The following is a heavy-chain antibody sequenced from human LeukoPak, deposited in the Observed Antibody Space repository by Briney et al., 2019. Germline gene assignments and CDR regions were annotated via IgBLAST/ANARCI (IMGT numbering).Heavy chain of an antibody. CDR3: ASYSGSYSAFDI. CDR2: ISSSSSYI. V-gene: IGHV3-21*01. CDR1: GFTFSSYS. Sequence: GGSLRLSCAASGFTFSSYSMNWVRQAPGKGLEWVSSISSSSSYIYYADSVKGRFTISRDSAKNSLYLQMNSLRAEDTAVYYCASYSGSYSAFDIWGQGTMVTVSS. J-gene: IGHJ3*02. D-gene: IGHD1-26*01.